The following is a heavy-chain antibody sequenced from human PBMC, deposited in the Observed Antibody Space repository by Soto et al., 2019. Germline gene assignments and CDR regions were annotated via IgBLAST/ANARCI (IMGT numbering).Heavy chain of an antibody. J-gene: IGHJ6*03. Sequence: GGSLRLSCAASGFTFDDYGMSWVRQAPGKGLEWVSGINWNGGSTGYADSVKGRFTISRDNAKNSLYLQMNSLRAEDTALYHCARGRYSDEYSSLSLTDYYYYYYMDVWGKGTTVTVSS. D-gene: IGHD6-6*01. CDR2: INWNGGST. CDR1: GFTFDDYG. CDR3: ARGRYSDEYSSLSLTDYYYYYYMDV. V-gene: IGHV3-20*01.